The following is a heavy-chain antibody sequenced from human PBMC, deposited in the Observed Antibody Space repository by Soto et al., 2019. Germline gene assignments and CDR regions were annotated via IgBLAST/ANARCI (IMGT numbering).Heavy chain of an antibody. CDR3: ARSGHSLEGAV. CDR1: GASMENHY. V-gene: IGHV4-59*11. D-gene: IGHD1-26*01. J-gene: IGHJ4*02. CDR2: MFYTGRA. Sequence: NPSEPLSLTCTVSGASMENHYGSWIRQPPGKGLEYIGYMFYTGRADYNASFTSRVTMSVDTSNNQFSLKLRSVSAADTAVYYCARSGHSLEGAVWGWGTPVTV.